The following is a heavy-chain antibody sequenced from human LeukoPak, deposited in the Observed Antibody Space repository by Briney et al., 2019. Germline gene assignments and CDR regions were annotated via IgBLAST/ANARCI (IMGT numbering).Heavy chain of an antibody. CDR3: ARDSIVVVPAALLY. Sequence: ASVKVSCKASGYTFTSYGISWVRQAPGQGLEWMGWISAYNGNTNYAQKLQGRVTMTTETSTSTAYMELRSLRSDDTAVYYCARDSIVVVPAALLYWGQGTLVTVSS. CDR2: ISAYNGNT. D-gene: IGHD2-2*01. V-gene: IGHV1-18*01. CDR1: GYTFTSYG. J-gene: IGHJ4*02.